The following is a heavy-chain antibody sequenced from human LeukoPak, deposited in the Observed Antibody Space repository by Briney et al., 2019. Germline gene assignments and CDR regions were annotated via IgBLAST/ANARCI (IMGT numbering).Heavy chain of an antibody. CDR3: AKDCIVGATDLCYYGMDV. Sequence: QPGGSLRLSCAASGFTFSSYGMHWVRQAPGKGLEWVAVISYDGSNKYYADSVKGRFTISRDNSKNTLYLQMNSLRAEDTAVYYCAKDCIVGATDLCYYGMDVWGQGTTVTVSS. V-gene: IGHV3-30*18. CDR1: GFTFSSYG. D-gene: IGHD1-26*01. J-gene: IGHJ6*02. CDR2: ISYDGSNK.